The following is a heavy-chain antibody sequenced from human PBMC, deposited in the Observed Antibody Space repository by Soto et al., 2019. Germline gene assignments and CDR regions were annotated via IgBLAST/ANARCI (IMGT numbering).Heavy chain of an antibody. J-gene: IGHJ6*02. CDR2: IYHSGST. CDR1: GGSISTGGYS. CDR3: ARGHYRYAMDV. V-gene: IGHV4-30-2*01. Sequence: SETLSLTCDVSGGSISTGGYSWNWIRQPPGKGLEWVGYIYHSGSTYDNPSLKSRVTMSVNRSKNQFSLNLTSVTAADTAVYFCARGHYRYAMDVWGQGATVTVSS.